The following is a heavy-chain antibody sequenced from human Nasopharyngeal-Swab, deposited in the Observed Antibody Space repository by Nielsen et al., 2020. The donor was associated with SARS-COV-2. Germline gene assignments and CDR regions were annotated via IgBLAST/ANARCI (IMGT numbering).Heavy chain of an antibody. Sequence: GESLKISCKGSGYSFTSYWISWVRQMPGKGLEWMGRIDPSDSYTNYSPSFQGHVTISADKSISTAYLQWSSLKASDTAMYYCARRRGVAGSRYYYFDYWGQGTLVTVSS. V-gene: IGHV5-10-1*01. D-gene: IGHD6-19*01. CDR1: GYSFTSYW. J-gene: IGHJ4*02. CDR3: ARRRGVAGSRYYYFDY. CDR2: IDPSDSYT.